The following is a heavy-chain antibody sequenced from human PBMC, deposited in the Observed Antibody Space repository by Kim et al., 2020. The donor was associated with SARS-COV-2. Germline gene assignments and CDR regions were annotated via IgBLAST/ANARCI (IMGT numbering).Heavy chain of an antibody. Sequence: GGSLRLSCAASGFTFSSYSMNWVRQAPGKGLEWVSSISSSSSYIYYADSVKGRFTISRDNAKNSLYLQMNSLRAEDTAVYYCARDVESIAAAGTFPFNHYGMDVWGQGTTVTVSS. CDR1: GFTFSSYS. J-gene: IGHJ6*02. CDR3: ARDVESIAAAGTFPFNHYGMDV. CDR2: ISSSSSYI. V-gene: IGHV3-21*01. D-gene: IGHD6-13*01.